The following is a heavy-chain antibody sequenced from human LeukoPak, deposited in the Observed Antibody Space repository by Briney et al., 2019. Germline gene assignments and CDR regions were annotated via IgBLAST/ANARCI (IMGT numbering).Heavy chain of an antibody. Sequence: PGGSLRLSCAASGFTFSSNWMSWVRQAPGKGLEWVANIKEDGSQKYYEDSVKGRFTVSRDNAKNSLYLQMNGLRAEDTAVNYCARDQRGKDYWGQGTLVTVSS. CDR3: ARDQRGKDY. CDR1: GFTFSSNW. V-gene: IGHV3-7*01. CDR2: IKEDGSQK. D-gene: IGHD1-14*01. J-gene: IGHJ4*02.